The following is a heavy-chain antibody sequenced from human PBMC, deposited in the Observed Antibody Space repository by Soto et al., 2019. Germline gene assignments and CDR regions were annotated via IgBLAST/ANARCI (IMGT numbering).Heavy chain of an antibody. CDR1: GFTFSSYA. V-gene: IGHV3-64D*06. CDR3: VKGRSSGYAGAFDI. Sequence: LRLSCSASGFTFSSYAMHWVRQAPGKGLEYVSTTNSNGGSTYYADSVKGRFTISRDNSKNTLYLQMSSLRAEDTAVYYCVKGRSSGYAGAFDIWGQGTMVT. CDR2: TNSNGGST. J-gene: IGHJ3*02. D-gene: IGHD3-22*01.